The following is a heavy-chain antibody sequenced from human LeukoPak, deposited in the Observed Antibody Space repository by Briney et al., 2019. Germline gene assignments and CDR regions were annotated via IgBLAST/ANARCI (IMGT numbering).Heavy chain of an antibody. Sequence: SETLSLTCAVYGGSFSGYYWSWIRQPPGKGLEWIGEINHSGSTNYNPSLKSRVTISVDTSKNQFSLKLSSVTAADTAVYYCARVGISYGLRYYYDSSGYYWGRWYFDYWGQGTLVTVSS. CDR1: GGSFSGYY. J-gene: IGHJ4*02. D-gene: IGHD3-22*01. CDR2: INHSGST. CDR3: ARVGISYGLRYYYDSSGYYWGRWYFDY. V-gene: IGHV4-34*01.